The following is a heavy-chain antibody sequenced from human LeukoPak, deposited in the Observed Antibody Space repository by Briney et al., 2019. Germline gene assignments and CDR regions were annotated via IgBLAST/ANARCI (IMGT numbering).Heavy chain of an antibody. Sequence: GGPLRLSCAASGFTFSSYAMSWVRQAPGKGLEWVSAISGSGGSTYYADSVKGRFTISRDNSKNTLYLQMNSLRAEDTAVYYCAKAERYSYGHYFDYWGQGTLVTVSS. CDR2: ISGSGGST. V-gene: IGHV3-23*01. CDR1: GFTFSSYA. J-gene: IGHJ4*02. CDR3: AKAERYSYGHYFDY. D-gene: IGHD5-18*01.